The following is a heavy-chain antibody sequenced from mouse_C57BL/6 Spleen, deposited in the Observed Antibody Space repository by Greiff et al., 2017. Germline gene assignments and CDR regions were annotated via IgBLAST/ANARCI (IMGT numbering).Heavy chain of an antibody. CDR3: TRSLTYYYGSSYGGWFAY. CDR2: IDPETGGT. CDR1: GYTFTDYE. D-gene: IGHD1-1*01. Sequence: QVQLKESGAELVRPGASVTLSCKASGYTFTDYEMHWVKQTPVHGLEWIGAIDPETGGTAYNQKFKGKAILTADKSSSTAYMELRSLTSEDSAVYYCTRSLTYYYGSSYGGWFAYWCQGTLVTVSA. J-gene: IGHJ3*01. V-gene: IGHV1-15*01.